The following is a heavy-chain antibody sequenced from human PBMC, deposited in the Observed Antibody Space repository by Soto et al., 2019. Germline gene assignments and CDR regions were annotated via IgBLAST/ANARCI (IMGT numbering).Heavy chain of an antibody. J-gene: IGHJ4*02. Sequence: QVQLVESGGGVVQPRRSLRLSCAASGFTFSNYALHWVRQAPGRGLEWVALISFDGNNNYYANSVKGRFSISRDNSKNTLYLQLNGLRAEDTAVYYCGRCTGTSCHLGADFWGQGTLVIVSS. CDR1: GFTFSNYA. D-gene: IGHD2-2*01. V-gene: IGHV3-30-3*01. CDR3: GRCTGTSCHLGADF. CDR2: ISFDGNNN.